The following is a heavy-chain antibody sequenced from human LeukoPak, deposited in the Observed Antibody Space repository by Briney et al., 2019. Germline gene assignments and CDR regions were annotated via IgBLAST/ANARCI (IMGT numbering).Heavy chain of an antibody. V-gene: IGHV3-23*01. Sequence: GGSLRLSCAASGFNFNSYTMNWVRQAPGKGLEWVSGISGSGDNTYYADSVKGRFTISRDNSKNTLYVQVNSLGTEDTAAYYCAKGSYYDSSGSFYFDYWGQGTLVTASS. CDR3: AKGSYYDSSGSFYFDY. D-gene: IGHD3-22*01. J-gene: IGHJ4*02. CDR2: ISGSGDNT. CDR1: GFNFNSYT.